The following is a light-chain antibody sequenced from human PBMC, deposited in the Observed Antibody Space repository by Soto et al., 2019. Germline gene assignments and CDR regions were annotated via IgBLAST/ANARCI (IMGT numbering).Light chain of an antibody. CDR1: SSGVGGYNY. V-gene: IGLV2-14*01. CDR2: DVS. J-gene: IGLJ1*01. CDR3: SSYTSSSTLEV. Sequence: QSVLTQPASVSGSPGQSITISCTGTSSGVGGYNYVSWYQQHPGKAPKLMIYDVSNRPSGVSNRFSGSKSGNTASLTISGLQAEDEADYYCSSYTSSSTLEVFGNGTKVTVL.